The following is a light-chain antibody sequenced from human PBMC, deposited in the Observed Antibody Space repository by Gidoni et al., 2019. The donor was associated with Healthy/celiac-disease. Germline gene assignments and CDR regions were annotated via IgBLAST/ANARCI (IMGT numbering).Light chain of an antibody. Sequence: DIQITQSPSSLSASVGDRVTSTCRASQGISNYLAWYQQKPGKVPKLLIYAASTVQSGVPSRFSGSGSGTDFTLTISSLQPEYVATYYCQRYNSAPTFGQXTRLEIK. V-gene: IGKV1-27*01. J-gene: IGKJ5*01. CDR1: QGISNY. CDR3: QRYNSAPT. CDR2: AAS.